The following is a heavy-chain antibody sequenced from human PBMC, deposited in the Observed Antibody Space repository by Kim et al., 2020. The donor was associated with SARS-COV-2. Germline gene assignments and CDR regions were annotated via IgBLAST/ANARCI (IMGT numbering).Heavy chain of an antibody. V-gene: IGHV3-30*18. CDR1: GFTFSSYG. Sequence: GGSLRLSCAASGFTFSSYGMHWVRQAPGKGLEWVAVISYDGSNKYYADSVKGRFTISRDNSKNTLYLQMNSLRAEDTAVYYCAKDQWYYDILTGYYPRYVQTDYYYGMDVWGQGTTVTVSS. J-gene: IGHJ6*02. CDR3: AKDQWYYDILTGYYPRYVQTDYYYGMDV. D-gene: IGHD3-9*01. CDR2: ISYDGSNK.